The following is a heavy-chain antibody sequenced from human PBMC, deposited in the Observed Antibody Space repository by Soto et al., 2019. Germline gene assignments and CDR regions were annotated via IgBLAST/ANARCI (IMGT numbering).Heavy chain of an antibody. V-gene: IGHV3-33*01. D-gene: IGHD1-1*01. CDR2: IWYDGSNK. Sequence: GGSLRLSCAASGFTFSSYGMHWVRQAPGKGLEWVAVIWYDGSNKYYADSVKGRFTISRDNSKNTLYLQMNSLRAEDTAVYYCARDWAGGASRPYSYYGMDVWGQETTVTVSS. CDR3: ARDWAGGASRPYSYYGMDV. CDR1: GFTFSSYG. J-gene: IGHJ6*02.